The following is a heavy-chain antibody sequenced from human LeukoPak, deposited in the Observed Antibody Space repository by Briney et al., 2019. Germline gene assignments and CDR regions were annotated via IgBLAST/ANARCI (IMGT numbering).Heavy chain of an antibody. Sequence: SETLSLTCTVSGGSNSSGGYYWSWIRQHPGKGLEWIGYIYYSGSTYYNPSLKSRVTISVDTSKNQFSLKLSSVTAADTAVYYCARDSDAGLRDAFDIWGQGTMVTVSS. V-gene: IGHV4-31*03. D-gene: IGHD4-17*01. J-gene: IGHJ3*02. CDR1: GGSNSSGGYY. CDR3: ARDSDAGLRDAFDI. CDR2: IYYSGST.